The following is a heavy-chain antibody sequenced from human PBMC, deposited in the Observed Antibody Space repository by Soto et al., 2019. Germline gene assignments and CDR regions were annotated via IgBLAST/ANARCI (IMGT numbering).Heavy chain of an antibody. Sequence: AGGSLRLSCAASGFTFSSYSMNWVRQAPGKGLEWVSYISSSGATTYYEDSVKGRFTISRDNAKNSLFLQMNSLRVEDTAVYYCAKDFKYCSGPKCHGYFDPWGQGTLVTVSS. J-gene: IGHJ5*02. D-gene: IGHD2-15*01. CDR2: ISSSGATT. V-gene: IGHV3-48*04. CDR1: GFTFSSYS. CDR3: AKDFKYCSGPKCHGYFDP.